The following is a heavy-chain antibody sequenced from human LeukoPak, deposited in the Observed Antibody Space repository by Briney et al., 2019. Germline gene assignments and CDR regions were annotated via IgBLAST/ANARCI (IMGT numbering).Heavy chain of an antibody. D-gene: IGHD2-2*01. J-gene: IGHJ6*03. CDR2: MYTSGST. CDR3: ERDAAAATHYYYYMDV. V-gene: IGHV4-61*02. Sequence: PSETLSLTCTVSGGSSSSGTYYWSWIRQPAGKGLEWIGRMYTSGSTNYNPSLKSRVTISVDTSKNQFSLKLTSVTAADTAVYYCERDAAAATHYYYYMDVWGKGTTVTVSS. CDR1: GGSSSSGTYY.